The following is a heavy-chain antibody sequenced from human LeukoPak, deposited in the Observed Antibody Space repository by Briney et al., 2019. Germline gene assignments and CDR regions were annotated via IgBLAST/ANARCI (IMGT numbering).Heavy chain of an antibody. CDR3: AARLGEVAVPYDY. V-gene: IGHV3-23*01. Sequence: PGGSLRLSCAASGFTFSTYAMTWVRQAPGNGLEWVSLISLGGGVTYYADSVKGPFTISRDSSKNTLYLQMHSRRAEDTAVYYCAARLGEVAVPYDYWGQGTLVTVSS. CDR2: ISLGGGVT. J-gene: IGHJ4*02. CDR1: GFTFSTYA. D-gene: IGHD2-15*01.